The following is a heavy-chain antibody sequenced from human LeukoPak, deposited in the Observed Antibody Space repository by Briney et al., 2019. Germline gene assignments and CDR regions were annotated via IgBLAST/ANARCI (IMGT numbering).Heavy chain of an antibody. J-gene: IGHJ4*02. CDR3: ARDKQPGDY. CDR2: IYYSGST. CDR1: GVSISSYY. D-gene: IGHD5-18*01. V-gene: IGHV4-59*01. Sequence: PSETLSLTCTVSGVSISSYYWSWIRQPPGKGLEWIGYIYYSGSTTHNPSLKSRVTISVDTPKNQFFLKLSSVTAADTAVYYCARDKQPGDYWGQGTLVTVSS.